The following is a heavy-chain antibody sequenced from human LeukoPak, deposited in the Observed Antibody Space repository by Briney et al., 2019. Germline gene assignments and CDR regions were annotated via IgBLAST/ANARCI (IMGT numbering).Heavy chain of an antibody. CDR2: ISSSGATI. Sequence: PGGSLRLSCAASGFAFSDYYMSWIRQAPGKGLEWVSYISSSGATIYYADSVKGRFSISRDNAKNTLYLQMNSLRAEDTAVYYCARATTTTRWFDPWGQGTLVTVSS. D-gene: IGHD4-11*01. CDR1: GFAFSDYY. CDR3: ARATTTTRWFDP. J-gene: IGHJ5*02. V-gene: IGHV3-11*01.